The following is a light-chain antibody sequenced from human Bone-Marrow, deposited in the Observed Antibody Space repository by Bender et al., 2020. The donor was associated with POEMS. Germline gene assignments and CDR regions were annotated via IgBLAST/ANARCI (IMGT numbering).Light chain of an antibody. CDR2: FDN. CDR3: AVWDDSLNGWV. V-gene: IGLV3-21*03. J-gene: IGLJ3*02. CDR1: NVGAKA. Sequence: SYVLTQPPSVSVAPGKTATITCGGNNVGAKAVHWYQQQPGQAPVLVVYFDNDRPSEVPDRFSGSRSGTSASLAISGLQSEDEADYYCAVWDDSLNGWVFGGGTKLTVL.